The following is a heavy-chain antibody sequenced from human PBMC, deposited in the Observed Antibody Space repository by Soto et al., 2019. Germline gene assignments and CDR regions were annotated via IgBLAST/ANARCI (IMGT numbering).Heavy chain of an antibody. CDR3: ARGLGWRRGPFDC. CDR2: ISSSTKTI. D-gene: IGHD2-21*01. V-gene: IGHV3-48*02. CDR1: GFSLSTYS. Sequence: EVKLVESGGGLVQPGGSLRLSCAASGFSLSTYSMNWVRQAPGKGLEWLSYISSSTKTIFYADTVKGQFTISRDSANNSLYLQMNSLRDEDTAVYFCARGLGWRRGPFDCGGQGTLVAVSP. J-gene: IGHJ4*02.